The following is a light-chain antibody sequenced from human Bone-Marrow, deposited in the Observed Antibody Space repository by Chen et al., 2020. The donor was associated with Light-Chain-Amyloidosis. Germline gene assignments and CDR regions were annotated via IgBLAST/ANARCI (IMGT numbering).Light chain of an antibody. CDR3: QSADSSGTYEVI. CDR2: RDT. Sequence: SYDLTQPPSVSVSPGQTARITCSGDDLPTKYAYWYQQKPGQAPVLVIRRDTERPSGISERFSGSSSGTTATLTISGVQAEDEADYHCQSADSSGTYEVIFGGGTKLTVL. V-gene: IGLV3-25*03. J-gene: IGLJ2*01. CDR1: DLPTKY.